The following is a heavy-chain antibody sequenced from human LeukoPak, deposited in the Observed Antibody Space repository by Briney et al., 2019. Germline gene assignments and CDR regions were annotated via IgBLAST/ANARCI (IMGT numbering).Heavy chain of an antibody. CDR1: GGSISSSSYY. V-gene: IGHV4-39*02. Sequence: SETLSLTCTVSGGSISSSSYYWGWIRQPPGKGLEWIGSIYYSGRTNYNPSLSSRLTISVDTSKNHFSLRLRSVTAADTAVYYCARLPTGFPNWFDPWGPGALVTVSA. CDR3: ARLPTGFPNWFDP. D-gene: IGHD4-17*01. CDR2: IYYSGRT. J-gene: IGHJ5*02.